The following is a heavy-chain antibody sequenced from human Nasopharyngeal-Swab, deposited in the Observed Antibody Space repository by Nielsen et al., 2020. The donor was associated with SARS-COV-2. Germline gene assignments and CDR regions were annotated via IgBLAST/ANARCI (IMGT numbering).Heavy chain of an antibody. Sequence: GSLRLSCAASGFTVSSNYMSWVRQAPGKGLEWVSVIYSGGSTYYADSVKGRFTISRDNSKNTLYPQMNSLRAEDTAVYYCARDSFSLGGGHYYYYMDVWGKGTTVTVSS. CDR3: ARDSFSLGGGHYYYYMDV. D-gene: IGHD1-26*01. CDR1: GFTVSSNY. V-gene: IGHV3-66*01. CDR2: IYSGGST. J-gene: IGHJ6*03.